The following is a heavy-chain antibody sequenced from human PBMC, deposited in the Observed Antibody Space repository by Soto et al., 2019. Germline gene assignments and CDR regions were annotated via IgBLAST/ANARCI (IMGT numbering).Heavy chain of an antibody. J-gene: IGHJ3*02. Sequence: QLHLVQSGAVVKKPGASVTVSCSASGYPVTAYYMHWVRQAPGRGLEWMGGINPATGAAKYTQTFQGMVTMTRDTSTSTVVMELSGLTCGDTAVFYCARGGGVGVAGSAAFDMWGQGTLVTVSS. V-gene: IGHV1-2*02. CDR1: GYPVTAYY. D-gene: IGHD3-3*01. CDR3: ARGGGVGVAGSAAFDM. CDR2: INPATGAA.